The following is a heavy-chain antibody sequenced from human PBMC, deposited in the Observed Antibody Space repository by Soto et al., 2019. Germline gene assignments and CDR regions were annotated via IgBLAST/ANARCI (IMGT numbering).Heavy chain of an antibody. CDR2: ISYDGRNE. V-gene: IGHV3-30*18. CDR3: AKDPAVGYYGSGSYYNFGWFDS. D-gene: IGHD3-10*01. Sequence: SLRLSCAASGFTFSSYGIHWVRQAPGKGLEWVSVISYDGRNEYYADSVKGRFTISRDNSKNTVYLQMNSLRPEDTAVYYCAKDPAVGYYGSGSYYNFGWFDSWGQGSLVTVSS. CDR1: GFTFSSYG. J-gene: IGHJ5*01.